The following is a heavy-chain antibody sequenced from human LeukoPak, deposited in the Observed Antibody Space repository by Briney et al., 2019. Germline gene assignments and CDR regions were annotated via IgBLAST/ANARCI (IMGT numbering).Heavy chain of an antibody. D-gene: IGHD2-2*01. Sequence: SETLSLTCAVYGGSFSGYYWSSIRQPPGKGLEWIGEINHSGSTNYNPSLKSRVTISVDTSKNQFSLKLRSVTAADTAVYYCARVPYRYCSSTSCYSRAFDIWGQGTMVTVSS. J-gene: IGHJ3*02. V-gene: IGHV4-34*01. CDR2: INHSGST. CDR1: GGSFSGYY. CDR3: ARVPYRYCSSTSCYSRAFDI.